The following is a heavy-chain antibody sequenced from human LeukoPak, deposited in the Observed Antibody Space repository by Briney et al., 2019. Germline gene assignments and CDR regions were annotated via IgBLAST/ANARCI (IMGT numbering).Heavy chain of an antibody. CDR1: GYTFTGYY. CDR3: ARDLTTGLLGY. J-gene: IGHJ4*02. Sequence: ASVKVSCKASGYTFTGYYMHWVRQAPGQGLEWMGWINPNSGGTNYAQTFQGRVTMTRDTSISTAYMELSRLSSDDTAVYYCARDLTTGLLGYWGQGTLVTVSS. D-gene: IGHD1-1*01. CDR2: INPNSGGT. V-gene: IGHV1-2*02.